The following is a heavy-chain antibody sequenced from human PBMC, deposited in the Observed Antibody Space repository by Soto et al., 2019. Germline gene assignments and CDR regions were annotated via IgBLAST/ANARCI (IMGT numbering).Heavy chain of an antibody. CDR2: FDPEDGET. V-gene: IGHV1-24*01. D-gene: IGHD6-6*01. Sequence: ASVKVSCKVSGYTLTELSMHWVRQAPGKGLEWMGGFDPEDGETIYAQKFQGRVTMTEDTSTDTAYMELSSLRSEDTAVYYCATWTRSLAARDAFDIWGQGTMVTVSS. CDR3: ATWTRSLAARDAFDI. J-gene: IGHJ3*02. CDR1: GYTLTELS.